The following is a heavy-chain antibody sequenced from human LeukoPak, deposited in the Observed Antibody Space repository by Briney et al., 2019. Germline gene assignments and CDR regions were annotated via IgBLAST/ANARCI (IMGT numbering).Heavy chain of an antibody. CDR2: INHSGST. J-gene: IGHJ3*02. V-gene: IGHV4-34*01. Sequence: SETLSLTCAVYGGSFSGYYWSWIRQPPGKGLEWIGEINHSGSTNYNPSLKSRVTISVDTSKNQFSLKLSSVTAADTAVYYCAGPHYSDGAFDIWGQGTMVTVSS. CDR1: GGSFSGYY. D-gene: IGHD2-21*01. CDR3: AGPHYSDGAFDI.